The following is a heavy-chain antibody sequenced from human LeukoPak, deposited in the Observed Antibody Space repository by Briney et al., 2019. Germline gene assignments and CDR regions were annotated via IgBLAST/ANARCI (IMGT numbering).Heavy chain of an antibody. V-gene: IGHV3-23*01. CDR2: ISGSGDST. J-gene: IGHJ4*02. CDR3: AKDPSGWYPGY. CDR1: GFSFGSYG. D-gene: IGHD6-19*01. Sequence: GGSLRLSCAASGFSFGSYGMSWVRQAPGKGLEYISGISGSGDSTYDADSVKGRFTISRDNYKHTLSLQMNSLRAEDTAVYFCAKDPSGWYPGYWGQGTLVTVSS.